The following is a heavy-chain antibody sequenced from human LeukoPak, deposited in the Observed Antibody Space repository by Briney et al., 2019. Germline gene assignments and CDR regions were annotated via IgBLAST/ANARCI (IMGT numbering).Heavy chain of an antibody. J-gene: IGHJ4*02. D-gene: IGHD6-19*01. CDR2: IKQDGSEK. CDR1: GFTFSSYW. CDR3: AREVGEIAVAGMGAFDY. V-gene: IGHV3-7*03. Sequence: GGSLRLSCAASGFTFSSYWMSWVRQAPGKGPEWVANIKQDGSEKYYVDSVKGRFTISGDNAKNSLYLQMNSLRAEDTAVYYCAREVGEIAVAGMGAFDYWGQGTLVTVSS.